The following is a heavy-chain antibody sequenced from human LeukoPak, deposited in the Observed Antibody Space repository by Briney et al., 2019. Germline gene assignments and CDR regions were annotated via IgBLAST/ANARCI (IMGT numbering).Heavy chain of an antibody. CDR3: APSGSYQSPLDY. D-gene: IGHD3-10*01. CDR1: GFTFSSYA. Sequence: PGRSLRLSCAASGFTFSSYAMHWVRQAPGKGLEWVAVISYDGSNKYYADSVKGRFTISRDNSKNTLYLQMNSLRAEDTAVYYCAPSGSYQSPLDYWGQGTLVTVSS. CDR2: ISYDGSNK. V-gene: IGHV3-30*04. J-gene: IGHJ4*02.